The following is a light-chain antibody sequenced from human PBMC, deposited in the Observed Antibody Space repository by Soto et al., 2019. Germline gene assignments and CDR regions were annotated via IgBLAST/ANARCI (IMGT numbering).Light chain of an antibody. Sequence: EIVMTQSPATLSVPPGERATLSCRASQSVSSNLAWYQQKPGQAPRVLIYAASTRATGIPARFSGSGSGTEFTLTIGSLQSEDFAVYYCQQYTNWPLTFGGGTKVEIK. CDR2: AAS. CDR3: QQYTNWPLT. CDR1: QSVSSN. J-gene: IGKJ4*01. V-gene: IGKV3-15*01.